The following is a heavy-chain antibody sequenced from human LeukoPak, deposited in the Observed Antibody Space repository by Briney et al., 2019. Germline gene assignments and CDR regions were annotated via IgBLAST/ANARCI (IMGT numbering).Heavy chain of an antibody. Sequence: PGGSLRLSCAASGFTFSNAWMSWVRQAPGKGLEWVSYISSSGSTIYYADSVKGRFTISRDNAKNSLYLQMNSLRAEDTAVYYCASPPLSEWLYMDVWGKGTTVTVSS. CDR1: GFTFSNAW. V-gene: IGHV3-11*04. CDR3: ASPPLSEWLYMDV. D-gene: IGHD3-3*01. CDR2: ISSSGSTI. J-gene: IGHJ6*04.